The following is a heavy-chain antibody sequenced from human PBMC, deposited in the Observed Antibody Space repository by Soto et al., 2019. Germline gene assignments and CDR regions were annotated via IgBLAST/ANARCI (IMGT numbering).Heavy chain of an antibody. CDR2: IYHSGST. D-gene: IGHD3-22*01. J-gene: IGHJ5*02. Sequence: LSLTCAVSGYSISTGYYWGWIRQPPGKGLEWIGSIYHSGSTYYNPSLKSRVTISVDTSKNQFSLNLSSVTAADTAVYYCARSSYYDTSGYLNWFDPWGQGTLVTVPQ. CDR3: ARSSYYDTSGYLNWFDP. CDR1: GYSISTGYY. V-gene: IGHV4-38-2*01.